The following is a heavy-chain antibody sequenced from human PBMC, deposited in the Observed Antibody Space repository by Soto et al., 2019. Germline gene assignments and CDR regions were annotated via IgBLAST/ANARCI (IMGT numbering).Heavy chain of an antibody. V-gene: IGHV1-18*01. D-gene: IGHD1-1*01. J-gene: IGHJ5*02. Sequence: ASVKVSCKASGYTFSSYGISWVRQGPGQGLEWMGWIDTYNDNTNYAQRFLGRVTMTTDTSTSTAYMELRGLRSDDTAVYYCTRDIPVTTGGPFGFDPWGQGTLVTAPQ. CDR2: IDTYNDNT. CDR1: GYTFSSYG. CDR3: TRDIPVTTGGPFGFDP.